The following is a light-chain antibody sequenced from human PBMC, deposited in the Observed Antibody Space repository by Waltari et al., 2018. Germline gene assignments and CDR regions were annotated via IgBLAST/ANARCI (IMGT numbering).Light chain of an antibody. CDR2: WAS. CDR1: QSVLYSSNNKNY. J-gene: IGKJ4*01. CDR3: QQYYSTLLT. Sequence: DIVMTQSPDSLAVSLGARATINCKSSQSVLYSSNNKNYLAWYQQKPGQPPKLLIYWASTRESGVPDRFSGSGSGTDFTLTISSLQAEDVAVYYCQQYYSTLLTFGGGTKVEFK. V-gene: IGKV4-1*01.